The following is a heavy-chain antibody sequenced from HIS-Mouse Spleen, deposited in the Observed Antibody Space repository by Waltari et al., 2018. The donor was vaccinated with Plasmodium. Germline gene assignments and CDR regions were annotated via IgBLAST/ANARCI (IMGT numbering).Heavy chain of an antibody. J-gene: IGHJ2*01. CDR1: GFTFGSYG. V-gene: IGHV3-7*01. D-gene: IGHD6-13*01. Sequence: EVQLVEYGGGLVQPGGSLRLSCSASGFTFGSYGGSWVRQAPGKGLEWVTNRKQDVSEKYYVDSVKGRFTISRDNAKNSLYLQMNSLRAEDTAVYYCASSWYWYFDLWGRGTLVTVSS. CDR3: ASSWYWYFDL. CDR2: RKQDVSEK.